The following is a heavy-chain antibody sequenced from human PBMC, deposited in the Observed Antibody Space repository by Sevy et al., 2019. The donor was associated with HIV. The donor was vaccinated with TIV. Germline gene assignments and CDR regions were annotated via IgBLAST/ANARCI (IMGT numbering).Heavy chain of an antibody. D-gene: IGHD6-19*01. J-gene: IGHJ4*02. CDR2: ISGLTNYI. CDR1: GFAFSDYY. Sequence: GGSLRLSCAASGFAFSDYYMNWIRQAPGKGLEWVLCISGLTNYINYADSVKGRFTISRDNAKNSVYLQMNSLRDEDTAVYYCARGSSGWDYFDYWGQGTPVTVSS. V-gene: IGHV3-11*06. CDR3: ARGSSGWDYFDY.